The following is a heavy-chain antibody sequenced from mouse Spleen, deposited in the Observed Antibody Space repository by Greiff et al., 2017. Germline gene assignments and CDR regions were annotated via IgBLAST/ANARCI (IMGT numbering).Heavy chain of an antibody. CDR1: GYSFTGYY. V-gene: IGHV1-42*01. Sequence: VQLQQSGPELVKPGASVKISCTASGYSFTGYYMNWVKQSPEKSLEWIGEINPSTGGTTYNQKFKAKATLTVDKSSSTAYMQLKSLTSEDSAVYYCARSDDYDKGFAYWGQGTLVTVSA. CDR3: ARSDDYDKGFAY. D-gene: IGHD2-4*01. J-gene: IGHJ3*01. CDR2: INPSTGGT.